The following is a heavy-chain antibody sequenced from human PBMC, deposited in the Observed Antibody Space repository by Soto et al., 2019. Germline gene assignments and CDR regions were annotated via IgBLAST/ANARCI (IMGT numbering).Heavy chain of an antibody. Sequence: QVQLVQSGAEVKKPGSSVKVSCKASGGTFSSYAISWVRQAPGQGLEWMGGIIPIFGTANYAQKFQGRVTINADESTSTAYMELSSLRSEDTAVYYCARDEGGCSGGSCYSPYNWFDPWGQGTLVTVSS. V-gene: IGHV1-69*12. CDR2: IIPIFGTA. CDR1: GGTFSSYA. J-gene: IGHJ5*02. CDR3: ARDEGGCSGGSCYSPYNWFDP. D-gene: IGHD2-15*01.